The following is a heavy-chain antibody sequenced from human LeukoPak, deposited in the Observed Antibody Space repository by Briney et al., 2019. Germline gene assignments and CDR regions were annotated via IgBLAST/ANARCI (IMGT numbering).Heavy chain of an antibody. CDR3: AELGITMIGGV. CDR2: ISSTGGTT. CDR1: GITFSSYG. Sequence: GGSLRLSCAASGITFSSYGMSWVRQAPGKGLEWVSSISSTGGTTYYADSVKGRFTISRDNSKNTLYLQMNSLRAEDTAVYYCAELGITMIGGVWGKGTTVTISS. J-gene: IGHJ6*04. D-gene: IGHD3-10*02. V-gene: IGHV3-23*01.